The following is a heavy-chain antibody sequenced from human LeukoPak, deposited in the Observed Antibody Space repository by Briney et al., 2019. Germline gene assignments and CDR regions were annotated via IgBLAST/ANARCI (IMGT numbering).Heavy chain of an antibody. J-gene: IGHJ5*02. CDR3: ARGDILTGYYRYNWFDP. V-gene: IGHV1-2*02. CDR1: GYTFTGYY. D-gene: IGHD3-9*01. Sequence: ASVKVSCKASGYTFTGYYMHWVRQAPGQGLEWMGWINPNSGGTNYAQKFQGRVTMTRDTSISTAYMELSRLRSEDTAVYYCARGDILTGYYRYNWFDPWGQGTLVTVSS. CDR2: INPNSGGT.